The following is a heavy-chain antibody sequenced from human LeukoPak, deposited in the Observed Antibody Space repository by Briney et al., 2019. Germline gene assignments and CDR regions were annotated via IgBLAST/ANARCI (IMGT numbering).Heavy chain of an antibody. CDR1: GFTFSSYE. Sequence: PGGSLRLSCAASGFTFSSYEMNWVRQAPGKGLEWVSSISSSSSYIYYADSVKGRFTISRDDAKNSLYLQMNSLRAEDTAVYYCAKDSRGYQDYFDYWGQGTLVTVSS. J-gene: IGHJ4*02. V-gene: IGHV3-21*04. CDR2: ISSSSSYI. D-gene: IGHD3-22*01. CDR3: AKDSRGYQDYFDY.